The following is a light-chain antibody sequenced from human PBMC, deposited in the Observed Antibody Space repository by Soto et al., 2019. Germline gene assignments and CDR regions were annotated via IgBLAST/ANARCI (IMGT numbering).Light chain of an antibody. CDR2: AAS. Sequence: DIQMTQSPSSVSASVGDRVTITCRASQGISRSLAWYQQKPGTAPKLLMCAASSLQSGVPSRFSGSGSGTDFTLTISSLQPEDFATYHCQQGQTFPPTFGQGTKVEIK. CDR1: QGISRS. J-gene: IGKJ1*01. CDR3: QQGQTFPPT. V-gene: IGKV1-12*01.